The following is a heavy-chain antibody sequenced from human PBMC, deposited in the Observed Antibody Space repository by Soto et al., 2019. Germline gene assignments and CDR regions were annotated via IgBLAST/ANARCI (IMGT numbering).Heavy chain of an antibody. J-gene: IGHJ4*02. CDR3: AKDRTKQNIVVVTAHIDY. CDR2: ISYDGSNK. V-gene: IGHV3-30*18. CDR1: GFTFSSYG. D-gene: IGHD2-21*02. Sequence: PGGSLRLSCAASGFTFSSYGMHWVRQAPGKGLEWVAVISYDGSNKYYADSVKGRFTISRDNSKNTLYLQMNSLRAEDTAVYYCAKDRTKQNIVVVTAHIDYWGQGTLVTVSS.